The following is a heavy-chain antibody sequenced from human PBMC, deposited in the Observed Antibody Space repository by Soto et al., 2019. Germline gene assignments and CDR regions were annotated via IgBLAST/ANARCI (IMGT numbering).Heavy chain of an antibody. Sequence: QVQLVQSGAEVKKPGASVKVACKASGYIFINYYIHWVRQAPGQGLEWIGIINPNGGSTNYAQKFRGRVTLARDTSTSTDYMDLSSLKSEDTTIYYCARDLGAGDFWGHGTLVTVSS. D-gene: IGHD6-13*01. CDR3: ARDLGAGDF. CDR2: INPNGGST. J-gene: IGHJ4*01. CDR1: GYIFINYY. V-gene: IGHV1-46*01.